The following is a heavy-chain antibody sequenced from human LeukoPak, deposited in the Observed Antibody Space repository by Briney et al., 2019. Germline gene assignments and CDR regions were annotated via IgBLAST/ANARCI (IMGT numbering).Heavy chain of an antibody. J-gene: IGHJ4*02. CDR2: ISGSGGST. D-gene: IGHD3-3*01. CDR3: AKIYDFWSGYYSH. Sequence: GGSLRLSCAASGFTFSNYAMTWVRQAPGKGLEWVSAISGSGGSTYYADSVKGRFTISRDNSKNTLYLQMNSLRAEDTAVYYCAKIYDFWSGYYSHWGQGTLVTVSS. CDR1: GFTFSNYA. V-gene: IGHV3-23*01.